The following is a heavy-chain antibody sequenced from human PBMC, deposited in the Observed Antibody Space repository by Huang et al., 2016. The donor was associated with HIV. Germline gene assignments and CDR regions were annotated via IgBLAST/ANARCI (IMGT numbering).Heavy chain of an antibody. CDR2: LYYGESP. CDR3: VRHRPNYDFWSGYYPYFDD. CDR1: GGSISSSFYY. D-gene: IGHD3-3*01. J-gene: IGHJ4*02. Sequence: QVQLQESGRGLVKPSETLSLTCTVSGGSISSSFYYWGGIRQSPGKGLEWIGGLYYGESPYHNPSLKSRVTISADTSNSQFSLKLTSVTAADSAVYYCVRHRPNYDFWSGYYPYFDDWGQGTLVTVSS. V-gene: IGHV4-39*01.